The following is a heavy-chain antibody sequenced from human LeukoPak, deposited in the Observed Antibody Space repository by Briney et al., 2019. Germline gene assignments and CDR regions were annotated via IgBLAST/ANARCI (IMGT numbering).Heavy chain of an antibody. D-gene: IGHD2-8*02. V-gene: IGHV3-7*03. CDR2: INHNGNVN. J-gene: IGHJ1*01. Sequence: GGSLRLSCAASGFTFSSYWMNWARQAPGKGLEWVASINHNGNVNYYVDSVKGRFTISRDNAKNSLYLQMSNLRAEDTAVYHCAKGLVGTEYFQHWGQGTLVTVSS. CDR3: AKGLVGTEYFQH. CDR1: GFTFSSYW.